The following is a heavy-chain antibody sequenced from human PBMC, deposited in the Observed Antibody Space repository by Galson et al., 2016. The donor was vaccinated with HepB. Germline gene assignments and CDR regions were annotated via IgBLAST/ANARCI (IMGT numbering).Heavy chain of an antibody. Sequence: SLRLSCAASGLIFSSYAMTWVRQAPGKGPEWVSTFGDGGDIYYADSVKGRFTISRDNSKNTLYLEMNSLRAEDTAVYYCARDNWDDAGCSVDHWGQGTLVTVSS. CDR2: FGDGGDI. D-gene: IGHD1-20*01. CDR3: ARDNWDDAGCSVDH. CDR1: GLIFSSYA. J-gene: IGHJ4*02. V-gene: IGHV3-23*01.